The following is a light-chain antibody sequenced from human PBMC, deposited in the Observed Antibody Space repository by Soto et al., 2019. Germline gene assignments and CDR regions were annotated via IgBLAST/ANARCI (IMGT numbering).Light chain of an antibody. CDR1: QAIRND. CDR3: LQDYTYPYT. CDR2: AVS. Sequence: AIQMTQSPSSLSASVGDRVTITCRASQAIRNDLGWYQQKPGEAPKLLIYAVSFLQSGVPSRFSGSGSGTDFTLTISSLQPEDFATYYCLQDYTYPYTFGQGTKLEIK. J-gene: IGKJ2*01. V-gene: IGKV1-6*01.